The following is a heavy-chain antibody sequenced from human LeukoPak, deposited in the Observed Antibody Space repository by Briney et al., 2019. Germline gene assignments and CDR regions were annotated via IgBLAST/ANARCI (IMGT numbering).Heavy chain of an antibody. D-gene: IGHD1-26*01. CDR3: ARLRIVGATMRYFDY. CDR2: IYPGDSDT. V-gene: IGHV5-51*01. CDR1: GYTFTTYW. Sequence: GESLKISCKGSGYTFTTYWIGWVRQMPGKGLEWVGIIYPGDSDTRYSPSFQGQVTISADKSISTAYLQWSSLKASDTAMYYCARLRIVGATMRYFDYWGQGALVTVSS. J-gene: IGHJ4*02.